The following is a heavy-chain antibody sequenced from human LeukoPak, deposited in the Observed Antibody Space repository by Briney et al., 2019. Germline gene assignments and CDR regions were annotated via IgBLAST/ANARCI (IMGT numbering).Heavy chain of an antibody. J-gene: IGHJ4*02. CDR3: VTIFSGSYGEDYFDY. CDR2: ISYDGSNK. V-gene: IGHV3-30*03. D-gene: IGHD1-26*01. CDR1: GXTFSSYG. Sequence: PGGSLRLSCAASGXTFSSYGMHWVRQAPGKGLEWVAVISYDGSNKYYADSVKGRFTISRDNSKNTLYLQMNSLRAEDTAVYYCVTIFSGSYGEDYFDYWGQGTLVTVSS.